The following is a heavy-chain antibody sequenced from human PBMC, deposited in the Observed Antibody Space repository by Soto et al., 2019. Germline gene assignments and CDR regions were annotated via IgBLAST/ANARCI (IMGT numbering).Heavy chain of an antibody. CDR2: VYYAGST. Sequence: SETLCLTCTVSGGSISTDSHYWGWIRQPPGKGLEWIGSVYYAGSTYKNPSLHSRVTISVDTSKNHFSLKLNSVTAADTAVYYCARRTNYGDYSFDYWGQGTLVTSPQ. V-gene: IGHV4-39*02. CDR1: GGSISTDSHY. J-gene: IGHJ4*02. D-gene: IGHD4-17*01. CDR3: ARRTNYGDYSFDY.